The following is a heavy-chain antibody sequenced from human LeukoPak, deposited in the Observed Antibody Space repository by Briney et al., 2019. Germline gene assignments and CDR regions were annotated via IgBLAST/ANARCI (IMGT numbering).Heavy chain of an antibody. V-gene: IGHV3-30*02. Sequence: GGSLRLSCATSGFSFSSHGIHWVRQAPGKGLEWVAFIRYDGNNEYYADSVKGRFTISRDNSKNTLYLQMNSLEPEDTAVYYCAKVMARGITSTPDYWGQGTLVTVSS. CDR3: AKVMARGITSTPDY. CDR1: GFSFSSHG. CDR2: IRYDGNNE. J-gene: IGHJ4*02. D-gene: IGHD3-10*01.